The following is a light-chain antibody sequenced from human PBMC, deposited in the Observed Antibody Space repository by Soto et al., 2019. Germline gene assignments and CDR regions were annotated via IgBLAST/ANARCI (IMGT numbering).Light chain of an antibody. Sequence: EIVLTQSPGTLFLSPGERVTLSCRASQSVSSSYLAWYQQKPGQAPRLLIYGASSRATGIPDRFSGSGSGTDFTLIISRLEPKDFAVYYCQQYGSSPRTFGQGTKVDIK. CDR3: QQYGSSPRT. CDR2: GAS. V-gene: IGKV3-20*01. CDR1: QSVSSSY. J-gene: IGKJ1*01.